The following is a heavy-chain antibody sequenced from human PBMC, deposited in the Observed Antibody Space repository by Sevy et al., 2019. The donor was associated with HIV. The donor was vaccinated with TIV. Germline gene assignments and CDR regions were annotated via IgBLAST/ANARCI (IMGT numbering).Heavy chain of an antibody. CDR1: GFGLNGNA. CDR2: VHGGDDTT. D-gene: IGHD3-3*01. V-gene: IGHV3-23*01. Sequence: GGSLRLSCAASGFGLNGNAMSWVRQAPGKGLEWVAAVHGGDDTTHYGDSVKGRFAISRASFKNILYLQMDSLGVEDTAVYYCAKDILGWAFDYWGHGTLVTVSS. CDR3: AKDILGWAFDY. J-gene: IGHJ4*01.